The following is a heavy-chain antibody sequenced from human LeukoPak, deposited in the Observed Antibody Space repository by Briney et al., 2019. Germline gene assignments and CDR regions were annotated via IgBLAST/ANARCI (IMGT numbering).Heavy chain of an antibody. CDR3: ATNILVRDIINWFDP. V-gene: IGHV1-2*02. Sequence: ASVKVSCKTSGYTFTGYYMHWVRQAPGQGLEWMGWIKPNSGGTRSAQKFQGRVTMTRDTSISTAYMELSSLRYDDTAVYYCATNILVRDIINWFDPWGQGTLVTVSS. CDR2: IKPNSGGT. D-gene: IGHD3-10*01. CDR1: GYTFTGYY. J-gene: IGHJ5*02.